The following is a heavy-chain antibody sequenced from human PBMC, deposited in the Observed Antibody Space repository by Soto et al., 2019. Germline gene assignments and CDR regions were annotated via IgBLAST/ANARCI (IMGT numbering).Heavy chain of an antibody. Sequence: SETLSLTCTVSGGSIRSGGYYWSWIRQHPGKGLEWIGYIYYSGSTYYNPSLKSRVTISVDTSKNQFSLKLSSVTAADTAVYYCARDPLQRVPAAQYGMDVWGQGTTVTVSS. CDR2: IYYSGST. D-gene: IGHD2-2*01. V-gene: IGHV4-31*03. J-gene: IGHJ6*02. CDR3: ARDPLQRVPAAQYGMDV. CDR1: GGSIRSGGYY.